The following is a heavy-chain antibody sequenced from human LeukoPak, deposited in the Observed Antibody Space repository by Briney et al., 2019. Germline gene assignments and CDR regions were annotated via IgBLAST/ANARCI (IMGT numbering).Heavy chain of an antibody. Sequence: GGSLRLSCAASGFTLSSYAISWVRQGPGKGLEWVSAISVSGNTYHADSVKGRFTISRDSSKNTLYLQMNSLRAGDAAVYYCAKVVAAAGTPYYYYYMDVWGKGTTVTVSS. CDR2: ISVSGNT. CDR1: GFTLSSYA. V-gene: IGHV3-23*01. J-gene: IGHJ6*03. CDR3: AKVVAAAGTPYYYYYMDV. D-gene: IGHD6-13*01.